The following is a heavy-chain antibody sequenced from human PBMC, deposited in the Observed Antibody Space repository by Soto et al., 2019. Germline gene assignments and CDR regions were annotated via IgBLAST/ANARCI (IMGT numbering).Heavy chain of an antibody. CDR3: ITGHYYHRPGAYSYAEY. J-gene: IGHJ4*02. CDR2: ISYDGKSK. V-gene: IGHV3-30*03. D-gene: IGHD2-21*02. Sequence: QVQLVESGGGVVQPGTSLRLSCAASGFTFTLYGMHWVRQAPGKGLEWVAIISYDGKSKYYADSVKDRFTLSRDSSKDTVDLQMNSLKAEDTAVYYCITGHYYHRPGAYSYAEYWGQGVLVTVSS. CDR1: GFTFTLYG.